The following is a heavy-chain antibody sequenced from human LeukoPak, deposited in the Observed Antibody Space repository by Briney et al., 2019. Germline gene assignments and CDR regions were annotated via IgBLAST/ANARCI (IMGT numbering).Heavy chain of an antibody. J-gene: IGHJ4*02. CDR3: AKGFSTTESALDY. D-gene: IGHD4-11*01. CDR2: IYSGGST. CDR1: GFTFSSYS. Sequence: PGGSLRLSCAASGFTFSSYSMNWVRQAPGKGLEWVSVIYSGGSTYYADSVKGRFTISRDNSKNTLYLQMNSLRAEDTAVYYCAKGFSTTESALDYWGQGTLLTVSS. V-gene: IGHV3-NL1*01.